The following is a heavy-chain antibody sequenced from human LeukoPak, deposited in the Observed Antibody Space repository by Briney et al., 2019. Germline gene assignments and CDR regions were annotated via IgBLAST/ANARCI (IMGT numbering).Heavy chain of an antibody. V-gene: IGHV5-51*01. CDR1: GSRFTSYW. J-gene: IGHJ3*02. Sequence: GESLKISCKGSGSRFTSYWIGWGRPMPGKGLEWMGVLYPGDSNPRYSPSFQGQVTISADKSISTAYLQWSSLKASDTAMYYCASGRDYDFWSGYYPKETFDIWGQGTMVTVSS. CDR2: LYPGDSNP. D-gene: IGHD3-3*01. CDR3: ASGRDYDFWSGYYPKETFDI.